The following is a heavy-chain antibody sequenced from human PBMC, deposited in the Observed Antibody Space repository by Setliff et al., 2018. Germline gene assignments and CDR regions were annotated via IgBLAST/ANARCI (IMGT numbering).Heavy chain of an antibody. Sequence: ASVKVSCKASGYTFSSYAMNWVRQAPGQGLEWMGWINTNTGNPKYAQDFTGRFVFSLDTSVSTAYLQISSLKAEDTAVYYCARGYCSGGSCADFDYWGQGTLVTVSS. CDR1: GYTFSSYA. D-gene: IGHD2-15*01. CDR3: ARGYCSGGSCADFDY. V-gene: IGHV7-4-1*02. CDR2: INTNTGNP. J-gene: IGHJ4*02.